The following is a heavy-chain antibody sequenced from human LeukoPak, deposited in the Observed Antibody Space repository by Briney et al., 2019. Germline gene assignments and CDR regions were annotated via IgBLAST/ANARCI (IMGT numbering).Heavy chain of an antibody. D-gene: IGHD2-15*01. CDR2: IYYTGNT. J-gene: IGHJ5*02. CDR3: ARGKLGYCSGGSCYSSWFDP. Sequence: SETLSLTCAVSGGSISSGGYSWSWIRQPPGKAMEFIAYIYYTGNTYFNPSLKSRVTISVDTSKNQFSLKLSSVTAADTAVYYCARGKLGYCSGGSCYSSWFDPWGQGTLVTVSS. CDR1: GGSISSGGYS. V-gene: IGHV4-30-4*07.